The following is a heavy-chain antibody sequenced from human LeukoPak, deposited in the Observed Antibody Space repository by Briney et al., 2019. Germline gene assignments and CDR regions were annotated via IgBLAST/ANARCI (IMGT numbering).Heavy chain of an antibody. CDR2: INSDGSST. CDR1: GFTFSSYW. V-gene: IGHV3-74*01. Sequence: GGSLRLSCAASGFTFSSYWMHWVRQAPGKGLVWVSRINSDGSSTSYADSVKGRFTISRDNAKNTLYLQVNSLRAEDTAVYYCASSRWYCGGDCYSSLGYWGQGTLVTVSS. D-gene: IGHD2-21*02. CDR3: ASSRWYCGGDCYSSLGY. J-gene: IGHJ4*02.